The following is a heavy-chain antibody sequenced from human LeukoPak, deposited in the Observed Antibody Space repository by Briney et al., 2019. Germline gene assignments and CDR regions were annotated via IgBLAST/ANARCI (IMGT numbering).Heavy chain of an antibody. CDR2: INHSGST. CDR1: GGSFSGYY. CDR3: ARRRILLWLRVDY. V-gene: IGHV4-34*01. J-gene: IGHJ4*02. Sequence: PSETLSLTCAVYGGSFSGYYWSWIRQPPGKGLEWIGEINHSGSTNYNPSLKSRVTISVDTSKNQFSLKLSSVTAADTAVYYCARRRILLWLRVDYWGQGTLVTVSS. D-gene: IGHD5-18*01.